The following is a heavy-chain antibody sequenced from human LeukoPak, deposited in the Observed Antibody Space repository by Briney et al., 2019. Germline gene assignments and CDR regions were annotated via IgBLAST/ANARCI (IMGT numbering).Heavy chain of an antibody. J-gene: IGHJ4*02. Sequence: SETLSLACTVSGGSIGGSISSFSWSWIRQPAGKGLEWIGRIYTSGSTNYNPSLKSRITMSVDTSKNQFSLKLTSVTAADTAVYFCASEAYYYDSSGYYKYWGQGTLVTVSS. V-gene: IGHV4-4*07. D-gene: IGHD3-22*01. CDR1: GGSIGGSISSFS. CDR2: IYTSGST. CDR3: ASEAYYYDSSGYYKY.